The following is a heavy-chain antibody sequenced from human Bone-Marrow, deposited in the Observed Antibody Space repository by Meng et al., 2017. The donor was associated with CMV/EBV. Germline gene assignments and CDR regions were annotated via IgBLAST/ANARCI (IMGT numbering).Heavy chain of an antibody. Sequence: SVKVSCKASGGTFSSYAISWVRQAPGQGLEWMGGIIPIFGTANYAQKFQGRVTITTDESTSTAYMELSSLRSEDTAVYYCVRDLDYGDYGREIFYWGQETLVTVSS. CDR3: VRDLDYGDYGREIFY. J-gene: IGHJ4*02. CDR2: IIPIFGTA. V-gene: IGHV1-69*05. CDR1: GGTFSSYA. D-gene: IGHD4-17*01.